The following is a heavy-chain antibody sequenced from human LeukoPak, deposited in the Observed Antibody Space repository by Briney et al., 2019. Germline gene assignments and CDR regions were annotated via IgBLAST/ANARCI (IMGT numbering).Heavy chain of an antibody. Sequence: ASVKVSCKLSGNTLRELPIQWVRQAGGKGLEWMAGFDPENAEIVYAQKFQGRGTMTEDTSTNTAYMDLTSLTSDDTALYYCATRGSDFWSGFAFWGQGTQVTVSS. V-gene: IGHV1-24*01. D-gene: IGHD3-3*01. J-gene: IGHJ4*02. CDR3: ATRGSDFWSGFAF. CDR2: FDPENAEI. CDR1: GNTLRELP.